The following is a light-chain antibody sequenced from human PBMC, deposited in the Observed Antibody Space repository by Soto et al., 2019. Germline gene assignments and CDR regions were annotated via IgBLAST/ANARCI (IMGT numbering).Light chain of an antibody. V-gene: IGKV1-17*01. CDR2: GAS. CDR1: RGIRND. CDR3: LQYHTYPRT. J-gene: IGKJ1*01. Sequence: DIQMTQSPSSLSASVGDRVTITCRASRGIRNDLGWFQQKSGKAPERLIYGASTLQNGVPSRFSGSASGTEFTLTIRSLQPEDSATYYCLQYHTYPRTFGQGTKVEIK.